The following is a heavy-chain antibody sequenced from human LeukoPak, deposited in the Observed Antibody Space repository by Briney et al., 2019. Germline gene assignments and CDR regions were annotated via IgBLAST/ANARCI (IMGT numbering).Heavy chain of an antibody. Sequence: GGSLRLSCAASGFTFSDYYMSWIRQAPGKGLEWVSYISSSGSTIYYADSVKGRFTISRDNAKDSLYLQMNSLRAEDTAVYYCARDAIVVVPGHDYWGQGTLVTVSS. V-gene: IGHV3-11*01. D-gene: IGHD2-2*01. CDR1: GFTFSDYY. CDR2: ISSSGSTI. J-gene: IGHJ4*02. CDR3: ARDAIVVVPGHDY.